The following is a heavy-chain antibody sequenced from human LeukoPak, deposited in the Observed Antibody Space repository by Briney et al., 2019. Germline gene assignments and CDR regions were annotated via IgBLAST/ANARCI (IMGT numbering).Heavy chain of an antibody. CDR2: LYSDGNT. CDR3: ARGVEPLAANTLAY. V-gene: IGHV3-53*01. Sequence: GGSLRLSCAASGFTVITNDMTWVRQALGKGLEWVSVLYSDGNTKYADSVQGRFTISRDNSKNTLYLEMNSLSPDDTAVYYCARGVEPLAANTLAYWGQGTLVTVSS. J-gene: IGHJ4*02. D-gene: IGHD1-14*01. CDR1: GFTVITND.